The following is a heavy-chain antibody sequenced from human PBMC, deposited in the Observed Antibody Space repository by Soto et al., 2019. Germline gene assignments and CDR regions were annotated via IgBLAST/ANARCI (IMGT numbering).Heavy chain of an antibody. Sequence: QVQLVESGGGVVQPGRSLRLSCAASGFTFSKYAMHWVRQTPGKGLQWVAVTSYDGDNKYYADSVRGRFTISRDNSKNTLYLQMDSLRGEGPATYYCARGGGSYWGQGTLVPVSS. CDR1: GFTFSKYA. CDR3: ARGGGSY. V-gene: IGHV3-30-3*01. CDR2: TSYDGDNK. J-gene: IGHJ4*02. D-gene: IGHD3-16*01.